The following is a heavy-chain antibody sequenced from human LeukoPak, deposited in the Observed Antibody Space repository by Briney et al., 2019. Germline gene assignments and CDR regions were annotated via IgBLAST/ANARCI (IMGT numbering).Heavy chain of an antibody. J-gene: IGHJ4*02. CDR3: ATHSGGY. V-gene: IGHV3-30*03. CDR1: GFTFSSYG. D-gene: IGHD4-23*01. Sequence: GGSLRLSCAASGFTFSSYGMHWVRQAPGKGLEWVAVISYDGSNKYYADSVKGRFTISRDNSKNTLYLQMNILRAEDTAVYYCATHSGGYWGQGTLVTVSS. CDR2: ISYDGSNK.